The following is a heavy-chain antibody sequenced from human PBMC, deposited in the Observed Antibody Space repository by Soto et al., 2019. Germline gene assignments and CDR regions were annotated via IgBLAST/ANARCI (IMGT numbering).Heavy chain of an antibody. V-gene: IGHV1-18*01. CDR3: ARGRQVVVTPSLDAFDI. CDR2: ISAYNGNA. J-gene: IGHJ3*02. Sequence: ASVKVSCKASGYTFTSYGISWVRQAPGQGLEWMGWISAYNGNANYAQKLQGRVTMTTDTSTSTAYMELRSLRSDDTAVYYCARGRQVVVTPSLDAFDIWGQGTMVTVSS. CDR1: GYTFTSYG. D-gene: IGHD3-22*01.